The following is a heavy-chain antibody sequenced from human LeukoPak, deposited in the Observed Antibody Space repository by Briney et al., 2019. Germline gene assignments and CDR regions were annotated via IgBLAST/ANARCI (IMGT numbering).Heavy chain of an antibody. CDR2: IYTSGST. J-gene: IGHJ4*02. D-gene: IGHD6-13*01. CDR3: ARESIAAAGFDY. V-gene: IGHV4-61*02. Sequence: SETLSLTCTVSGGSISSGSYYWSWIRQPAGEGLEWIGRIYTSGSTNYNPSLKSRVTISVDTSKNQFSLKLSSVTAADTAVYYCARESIAAAGFDYWGQGTLVTVSS. CDR1: GGSISSGSYY.